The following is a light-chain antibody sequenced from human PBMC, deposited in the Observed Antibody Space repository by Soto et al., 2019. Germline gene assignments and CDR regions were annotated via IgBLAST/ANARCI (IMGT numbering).Light chain of an antibody. Sequence: IHLTQSPAFLSSPVRDRVTITCRPSQAVPNNMAWYQQKPGKPPKLLIYEESTLHSGVPSRFSGSGSGTEFTLSISSLQPDDFATYYCQQCYWHWTFGQGTKVDI. V-gene: IGKV1-9*01. CDR3: QQCYWHWT. CDR2: EES. CDR1: QAVPNN. J-gene: IGKJ1*01.